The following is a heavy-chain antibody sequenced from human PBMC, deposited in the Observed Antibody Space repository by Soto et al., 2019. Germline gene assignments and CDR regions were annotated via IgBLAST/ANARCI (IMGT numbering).Heavy chain of an antibody. CDR3: ARDRRQLVSYFDY. J-gene: IGHJ4*02. D-gene: IGHD6-6*01. CDR2: ISYDGSNK. V-gene: IGHV3-30-3*01. CDR1: GFTFSSYA. Sequence: QVQLVESGGGVVQPGRSLRLSCAASGFTFSSYAMHWVRQAPGKGLEWVAVISYDGSNKYYADSVKGRFTISRDNSKNTLYLQMDSLRAEDTAVYYCARDRRQLVSYFDYWGQGTLVTVSS.